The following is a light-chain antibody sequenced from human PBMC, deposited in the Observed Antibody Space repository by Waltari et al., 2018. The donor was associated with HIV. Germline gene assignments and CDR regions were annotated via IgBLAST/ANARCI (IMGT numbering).Light chain of an antibody. Sequence: EIQLTQSPSFLTASVGDRVDITCRASRAIHNHLAWFQQRPGKAPALVFFDAFNLQPGVPSRFSGGGSGTVFILTINGLQPEDFATYYCQQLNSSPFTFGQGTNLEIK. CDR2: DAF. J-gene: IGKJ2*01. CDR3: QQLNSSPFT. CDR1: RAIHNH. V-gene: IGKV1-9*01.